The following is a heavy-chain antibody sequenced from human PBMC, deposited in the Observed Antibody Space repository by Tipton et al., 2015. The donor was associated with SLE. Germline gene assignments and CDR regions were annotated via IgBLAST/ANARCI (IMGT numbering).Heavy chain of an antibody. V-gene: IGHV3-7*05. CDR1: GFTFSSYW. CDR2: IKQDGSEK. D-gene: IGHD4-17*01. CDR3: AILYGDYNYYGMDV. Sequence: SLRLSCAASGFTFSSYWMSWVRQAPGKGLEWVANIKQDGSEKYYVDSVKGRFTISRDNAKNSLYLQMNSLRAEDTALYYCAILYGDYNYYGMDVWGQGTTVTVSS. J-gene: IGHJ6*02.